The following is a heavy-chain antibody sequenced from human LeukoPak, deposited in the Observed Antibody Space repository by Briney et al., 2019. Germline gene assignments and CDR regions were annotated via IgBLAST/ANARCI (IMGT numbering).Heavy chain of an antibody. V-gene: IGHV3-15*05. J-gene: IGHJ4*02. Sequence: GGSLRLSCAASGFTFSNAWMSWVRQALGKGLEWVGRIKSKTNGGTTDYAAPVKGRFTISRDDSKNTLFLQMNSLKAEDTAVYYCTTDNNYGDYGLDYWGQGTLVTVSS. CDR1: GFTFSNAW. D-gene: IGHD4-17*01. CDR3: TTDNNYGDYGLDY. CDR2: IKSKTNGGTT.